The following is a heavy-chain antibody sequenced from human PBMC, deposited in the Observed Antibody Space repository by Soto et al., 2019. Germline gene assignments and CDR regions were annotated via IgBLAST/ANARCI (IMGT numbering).Heavy chain of an antibody. J-gene: IGHJ4*02. V-gene: IGHV1-18*01. CDR3: ARDLDGSGSYYTDY. Sequence: CKASGYMFVTYGINWVRQAPGQGLEWMGWISAYNGNTKYAQNLQGRVTMTTDASTSTAYMEMRSLRSDDTAVYYCARDLDGSGSYYTDYWGPGTLVTVSS. D-gene: IGHD3-10*01. CDR1: GYMFVTYG. CDR2: ISAYNGNT.